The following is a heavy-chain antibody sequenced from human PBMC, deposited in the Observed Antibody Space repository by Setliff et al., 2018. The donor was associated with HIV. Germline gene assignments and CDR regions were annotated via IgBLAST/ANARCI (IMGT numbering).Heavy chain of an antibody. CDR1: GFAFSSHQ. D-gene: IGHD1-26*01. V-gene: IGHV3-7*03. J-gene: IGHJ4*02. CDR3: VRDPIEGYPDYFDY. Sequence: QPGGSLRLSCAASGFAFSSHQMSWVRQAPGKGLEWVAKIRQDGTDKYYVDSVKGRFTISRDNAKNSLYLQMVSLRVEDTATYYCVRDPIEGYPDYFDYWGQGTLVTVSS. CDR2: IRQDGTDK.